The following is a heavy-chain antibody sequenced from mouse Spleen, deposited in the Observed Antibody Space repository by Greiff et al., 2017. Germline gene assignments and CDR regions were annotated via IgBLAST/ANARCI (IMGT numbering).Heavy chain of an antibody. CDR2: IDPNSGGT. CDR1: GYTFTSYW. V-gene: IGHV1-72*01. CDR3: ALLYGSGYYYAMDY. D-gene: IGHD1-1*01. J-gene: IGHJ4*01. Sequence: VQLQQPGAELVKPGASVKLSCKASGYTFTSYWMHWVKQRPGRGLEWIGRIDPNSGGTKYNEKFKSKATLTVDKPSSTAYMQLSSLTSEDSAVYYCALLYGSGYYYAMDYWGQGTSVTVSS.